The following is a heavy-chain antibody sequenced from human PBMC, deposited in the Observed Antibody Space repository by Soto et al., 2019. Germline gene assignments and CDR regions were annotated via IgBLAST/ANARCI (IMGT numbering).Heavy chain of an antibody. CDR2: ITDSGRST. V-gene: IGHV3-23*01. CDR1: GFTVSSNY. D-gene: IGHD5-18*01. CDR3: AKADRAVDSAMVVLEF. Sequence: PGGSLRLSCAVSGFTVSSNYMNWVRQAPGKGLQWVSSITDSGRSTYYADSVKGRFTISRDNSKNTLYLQMTSLKDEDTAVYYCAKADRAVDSAMVVLEFWGPGSLVTGSA. J-gene: IGHJ4*02.